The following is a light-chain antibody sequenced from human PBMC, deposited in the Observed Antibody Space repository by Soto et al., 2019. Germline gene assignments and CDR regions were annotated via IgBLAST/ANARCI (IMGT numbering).Light chain of an antibody. Sequence: TQPPSASGTPGQRVTISCSGSSSNVGRSSVNWYQHLPGTAPKLLIYTDSRRPSGVPDRFSGSKSGTSASLTISGAQSEDEADYYCAAWDYNLSAYVFGTGTKLTVL. V-gene: IGLV1-44*01. J-gene: IGLJ1*01. CDR3: AAWDYNLSAYV. CDR1: SSNVGRSS. CDR2: TDS.